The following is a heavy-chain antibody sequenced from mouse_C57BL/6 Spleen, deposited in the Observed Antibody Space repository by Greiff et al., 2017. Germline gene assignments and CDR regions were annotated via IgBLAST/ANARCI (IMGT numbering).Heavy chain of an antibody. J-gene: IGHJ2*01. D-gene: IGHD1-1*01. CDR1: GYTFTSYW. CDR2: IDPSDSET. Sequence: VQLQQPGAELVRPGSSVKLSCKASGYTFTSYWMHWVKQRPIQGLEWIGNIDPSDSETHYNQKFKDKATLTVDKSSSTAYMQLSSLTSEDSAVYYWARWGNYYGSSHGDYWGQGTTLTVSS. V-gene: IGHV1-52*01. CDR3: ARWGNYYGSSHGDY.